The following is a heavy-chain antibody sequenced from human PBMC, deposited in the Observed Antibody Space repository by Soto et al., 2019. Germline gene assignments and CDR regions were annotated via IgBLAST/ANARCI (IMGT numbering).Heavy chain of an antibody. J-gene: IGHJ6*02. CDR3: VKAPTWEIFYGMDV. CDR2: ISSNGGST. V-gene: IGHV3-64D*06. CDR1: GYTFSSYA. Sequence: SCKASGYTFSSYAMHWVRQAPGKGLEYVSAISSNGGSTYYADSVKGRFTIPRDNSKNTLYLQMSSLRAEDTAVYYCVKAPTWEIFYGMDVWGQGTTVTVSS. D-gene: IGHD1-26*01.